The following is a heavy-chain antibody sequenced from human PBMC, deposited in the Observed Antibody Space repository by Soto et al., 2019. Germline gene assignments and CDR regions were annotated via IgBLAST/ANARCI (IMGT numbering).Heavy chain of an antibody. Sequence: ASVKVSCKASGYTFTSYYMHWVRQAPGQGLEWMGIINPSGGSTSYAQKFQGRVTMTRDTSTSTVYMELSSLRSEDTAVYYCASTVRGVPADGLYGMDVWGQGTTVTVSS. V-gene: IGHV1-46*03. CDR2: INPSGGST. D-gene: IGHD3-10*01. CDR3: ASTVRGVPADGLYGMDV. J-gene: IGHJ6*02. CDR1: GYTFTSYY.